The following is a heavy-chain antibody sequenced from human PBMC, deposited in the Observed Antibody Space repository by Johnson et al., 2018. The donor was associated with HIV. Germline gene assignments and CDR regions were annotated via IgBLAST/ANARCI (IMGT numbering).Heavy chain of an antibody. J-gene: IGHJ3*01. Sequence: AASGFTFRDYYMTWIRQAPGKGLEWVSYISSSGGTIYYTDSVKGRFTISRDNAKNSLYLHMNSLRAEDTAVYYCATVWRNEGRHAFDVWGQGTMVTVSS. CDR1: GFTFRDYY. D-gene: IGHD1-1*01. CDR2: ISSSGGTI. CDR3: ATVWRNEGRHAFDV. V-gene: IGHV3-11*04.